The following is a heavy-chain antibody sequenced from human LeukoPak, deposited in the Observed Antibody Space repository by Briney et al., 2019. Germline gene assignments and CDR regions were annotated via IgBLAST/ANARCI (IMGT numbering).Heavy chain of an antibody. CDR2: IYGNDHK. CDR3: VHDIPGGEGFQH. D-gene: IGHD3-16*01. V-gene: IGHV2-5*01. CDR1: GFSLTTSGVG. J-gene: IGHJ1*01. Sequence: SGPTLVNPTQTLTLTCTFSGFSLTTSGVGVGWIRQPPGKALQWLALIYGNDHKRYSPSLESRLTITKDTSKNQVVLTVTNMDPVDTATYYCVHDIPGGEGFQHWGQGTLVTVSS.